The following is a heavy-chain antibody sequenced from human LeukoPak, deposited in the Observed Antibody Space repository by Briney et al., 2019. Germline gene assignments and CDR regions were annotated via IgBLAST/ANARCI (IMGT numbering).Heavy chain of an antibody. CDR1: GGSISSGGYY. Sequence: SQTLSLTCTVSGGSISSGGYYWSWIRQHPGKGLEWIGYIYYSGSTYYNPSLKSRVTISVDTSKNQFSLKLSSVTAADTAVYYCARGSTNWFDPWGQGTLVTVSS. D-gene: IGHD2-2*01. V-gene: IGHV4-31*03. J-gene: IGHJ5*02. CDR3: ARGSTNWFDP. CDR2: IYYSGST.